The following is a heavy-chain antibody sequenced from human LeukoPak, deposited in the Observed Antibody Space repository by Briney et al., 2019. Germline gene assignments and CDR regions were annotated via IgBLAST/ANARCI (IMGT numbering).Heavy chain of an antibody. CDR1: GFTFSNYE. J-gene: IGHJ4*02. CDR2: ISSSSSTI. CDR3: AREGVVGALGEGYYFDY. V-gene: IGHV3-48*02. Sequence: GGSLRLSCAASGFTFSNYEMNWVRQAPGKGLEWVSYISSSSSTIYYGDSVKGRITISRDNAKNSLYLQMNSLRDEDTAVYYCAREGVVGALGEGYYFDYWGQGTLVTVSS. D-gene: IGHD1-26*01.